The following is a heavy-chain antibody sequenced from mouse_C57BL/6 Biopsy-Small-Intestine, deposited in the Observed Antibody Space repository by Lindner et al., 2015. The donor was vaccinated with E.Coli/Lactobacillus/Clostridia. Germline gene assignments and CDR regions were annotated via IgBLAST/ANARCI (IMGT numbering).Heavy chain of an antibody. Sequence: VQLQESGPGMVKPSQSLSLTCTVTGYSITSGYDWHWIRHFPGNKLEWMGYMSYSGSTNYNPSLKSRISITHDTSKNHFFLKLNSVTTEDTATYYCARGDYYGSSYEWYFDVWGTGTTVTVSS. CDR2: MSYSGST. V-gene: IGHV3-1*01. D-gene: IGHD1-1*01. CDR3: ARGDYYGSSYEWYFDV. J-gene: IGHJ1*03. CDR1: GYSITSGYD.